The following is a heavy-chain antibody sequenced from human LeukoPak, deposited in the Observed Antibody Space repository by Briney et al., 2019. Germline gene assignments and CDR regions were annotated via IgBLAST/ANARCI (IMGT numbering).Heavy chain of an antibody. CDR2: INSDGSST. V-gene: IGHV3-74*01. CDR3: ARVWAYHYDSSGYYHDY. D-gene: IGHD3-22*01. Sequence: PGESLRLSCAASGFTFSSYWMHWVRQAPGKGLVWVSRINSDGSSTSYADSVKGRFTISRDNAKNSLYLQMNSLRAEDTAVYYCARVWAYHYDSSGYYHDYWGQGTLVTVSS. CDR1: GFTFSSYW. J-gene: IGHJ4*02.